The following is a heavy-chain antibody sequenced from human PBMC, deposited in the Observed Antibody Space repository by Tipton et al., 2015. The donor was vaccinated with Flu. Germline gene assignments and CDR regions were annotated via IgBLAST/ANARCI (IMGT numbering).Heavy chain of an antibody. Sequence: TLSLTCTVSGGSVSSGSYYWSWIRQPPGKGLEWIGYIDYSGSTNYNPSLKSRVTISVDTSKNQFSLKLSSVTAADTAVYYCARDQVSPHLTYGMDVWGQGTTVTVSS. V-gene: IGHV4-61*01. J-gene: IGHJ6*02. CDR3: ARDQVSPHLTYGMDV. D-gene: IGHD2-21*01. CDR2: IDYSGST. CDR1: GGSVSSGSYY.